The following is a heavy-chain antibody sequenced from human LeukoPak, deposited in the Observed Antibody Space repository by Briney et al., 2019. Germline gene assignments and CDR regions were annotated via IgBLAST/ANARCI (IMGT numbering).Heavy chain of an antibody. D-gene: IGHD5-18*01. CDR3: ASEGRIQRSWFDP. V-gene: IGHV1-69*05. Sequence: SVKVSCKASGGTFSSYAISWVRQAPGQGLEWMGRIIPIFGTANYAQKFQGRVTITTDESTSTAYMELSSLRSEDTAVYYCASEGRIQRSWFDPWGQGTLVTVSP. CDR2: IIPIFGTA. J-gene: IGHJ5*02. CDR1: GGTFSSYA.